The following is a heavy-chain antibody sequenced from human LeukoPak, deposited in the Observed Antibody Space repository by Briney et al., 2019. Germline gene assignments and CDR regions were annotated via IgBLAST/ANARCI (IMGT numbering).Heavy chain of an antibody. CDR1: GFTFSTYG. Sequence: PGGSLRLSCAASGFTFSTYGMHWVRQAPGKGLEWVAIISFDGSNKYYADSVKGRFTISRDNSKNTLYLQMNSLRAEDTAVYYCARDRSSRVGSDAFDIWGQGTMVTVSS. V-gene: IGHV3-30*03. CDR3: ARDRSSRVGSDAFDI. J-gene: IGHJ3*02. CDR2: ISFDGSNK. D-gene: IGHD6-25*01.